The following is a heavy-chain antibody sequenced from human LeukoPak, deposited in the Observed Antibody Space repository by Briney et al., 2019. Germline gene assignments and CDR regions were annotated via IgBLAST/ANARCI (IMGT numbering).Heavy chain of an antibody. CDR2: ISAYNGNT. D-gene: IGHD2-2*01. J-gene: IGHJ4*02. Sequence: ASVKVSCKASGYTFTSYGISWVRQAPGQGLEWMGWISAYNGNTNYAQKFQGRVTITADESTSTAYMELSSLRSEDTAVYYCARCDIVVVPADPPVDFDYWGQGTLVTVSS. CDR1: GYTFTSYG. V-gene: IGHV1-18*01. CDR3: ARCDIVVVPADPPVDFDY.